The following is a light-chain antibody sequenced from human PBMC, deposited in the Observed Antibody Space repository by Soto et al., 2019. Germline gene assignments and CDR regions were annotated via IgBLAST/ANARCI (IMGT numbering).Light chain of an antibody. Sequence: EIVLTQSPATLSLSPGERATLSCRASQSVSSYLAWYQQKPGQAPRLLIYDASNRATGIPARFSGSGSGTDFTLTISSLEPEDFAVYYWQQRRNWPQTFGQGTKVEIK. J-gene: IGKJ1*01. V-gene: IGKV3-11*01. CDR3: QQRRNWPQT. CDR1: QSVSSY. CDR2: DAS.